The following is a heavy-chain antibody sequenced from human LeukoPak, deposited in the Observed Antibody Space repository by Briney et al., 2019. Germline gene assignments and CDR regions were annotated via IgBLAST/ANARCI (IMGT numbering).Heavy chain of an antibody. D-gene: IGHD6-6*01. Sequence: ASVKVSCKVSGYTLTELSMHWVRQAPGKGLEWMGGFDPEDGETIYTQKFQGRVTMTEDTSTDTAYMELSSLRSEDTAVYYCATVRLIAARPSPNSPDYYFDYWGQGTLVTVSS. CDR1: GYTLTELS. CDR3: ATVRLIAARPSPNSPDYYFDY. V-gene: IGHV1-24*01. CDR2: FDPEDGET. J-gene: IGHJ4*02.